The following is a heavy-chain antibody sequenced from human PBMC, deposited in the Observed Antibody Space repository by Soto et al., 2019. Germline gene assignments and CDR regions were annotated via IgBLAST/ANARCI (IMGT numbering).Heavy chain of an antibody. CDR3: VTAVRTRLDN. CDR1: GFIFSNFA. Sequence: PGGSLRLSCAASGFIFSNFAMYWVRRAPGKGLGWVSSIRQSGDRSSYADSAKGRFTISRDNSKNTLYLQMNGLRLDDTAVYYCVTAVRTRLDNWGPGTLVTVSS. J-gene: IGHJ4*02. D-gene: IGHD3-10*01. V-gene: IGHV3-23*01. CDR2: IRQSGDRS.